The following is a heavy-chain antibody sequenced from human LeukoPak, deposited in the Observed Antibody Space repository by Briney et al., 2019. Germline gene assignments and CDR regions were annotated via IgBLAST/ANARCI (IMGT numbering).Heavy chain of an antibody. D-gene: IGHD2-15*01. CDR3: ATSRGPYCSGGSCYLDY. CDR2: ISGSGNGGSI. CDR1: GFVFSIYT. V-gene: IGHV3-64*04. Sequence: GGSLRLSCSASGFVFSIYTMYWVRQAPGKGPEYVSTISGSGNGGSIYYADSVKGRFTISRDNSKNALYLQMNSLRAEDTAVYYCATSRGPYCSGGSCYLDYWGQGTLVTVSS. J-gene: IGHJ4*02.